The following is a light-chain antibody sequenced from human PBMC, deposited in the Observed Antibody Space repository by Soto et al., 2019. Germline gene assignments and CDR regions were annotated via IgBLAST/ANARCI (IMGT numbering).Light chain of an antibody. CDR2: GVS. V-gene: IGLV2-14*01. CDR1: SSDIGAYNY. J-gene: IGLJ1*01. CDR3: NSYTTSSAPV. Sequence: QSGLTQPPSLFLSPGQSITSSCTGTSSDIGAYNYVSWYQQHPGKAPKLMICGVSNRPSGVSNRFSGSKSGNTASLTISGLQAEDEADYYCNSYTTSSAPVFGTGTKVTVL.